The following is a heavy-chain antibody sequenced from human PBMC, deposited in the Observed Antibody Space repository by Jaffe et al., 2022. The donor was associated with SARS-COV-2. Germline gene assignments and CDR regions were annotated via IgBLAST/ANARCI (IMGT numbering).Heavy chain of an antibody. V-gene: IGHV3-7*01. Sequence: EVQLVESGGDLVQPGGSLRLSCAASGFMFSGYWMTWVRQAPGTGLEWVATIVHDGSEKNYADSVKGRFTISRDNAKNSLYLQLNSLRAEDTAMYYCATGRGGYNHYFDYWGQGTLVTVSS. CDR2: IVHDGSEK. CDR3: ATGRGGYNHYFDY. J-gene: IGHJ4*02. D-gene: IGHD5-12*01. CDR1: GFMFSGYW.